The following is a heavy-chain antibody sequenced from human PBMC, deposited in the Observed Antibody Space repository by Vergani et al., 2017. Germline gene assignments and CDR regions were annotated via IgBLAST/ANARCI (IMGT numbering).Heavy chain of an antibody. J-gene: IGHJ6*02. CDR2: ISGSGDST. V-gene: IGHV3-23*01. CDR1: GFSFRSYA. CDR3: AKDVDEWRPYYNGMDV. D-gene: IGHD3-3*01. Sequence: EVQLLESGGGLIQPGGSLRLSCVASGFSFRSYAMNWVRQAPGQGPEGVAAISGSGDSTYYADSMKGRCTISRVNSKNTLYLQMNGLRADDTAIYYCAKDVDEWRPYYNGMDVWGQGTTVTVSS.